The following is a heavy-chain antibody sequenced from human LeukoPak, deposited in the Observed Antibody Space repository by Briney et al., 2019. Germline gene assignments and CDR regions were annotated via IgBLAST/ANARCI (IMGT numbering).Heavy chain of an antibody. CDR1: RFTFNNFP. Sequence: PGGSLRLSCAASRFTFNNFPVSWVRQAPGKGLEWVSAINPSGGDTYFPDSVRGRFTISRDNSKNTVYLQMDSLRVEDTAVYYCARLRWEITHYWYFDLWGRGALVTVSS. CDR2: INPSGGDT. CDR3: ARLRWEITHYWYFDL. V-gene: IGHV3-23*01. D-gene: IGHD4-23*01. J-gene: IGHJ2*01.